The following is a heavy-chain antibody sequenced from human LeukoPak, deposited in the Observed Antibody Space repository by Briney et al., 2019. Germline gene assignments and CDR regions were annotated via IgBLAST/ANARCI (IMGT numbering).Heavy chain of an antibody. CDR1: GGSFSGYY. CDR2: INHSGST. V-gene: IGHV4-34*01. CDR3: ARVKKLDRLWNDY. D-gene: IGHD6-13*01. Sequence: SETLSLTCAVYGGSFSGYYWSWIRQPPGKGLEWIGEINHSGSTYYNPSLKSRVTISVDTSKNQFSLKLSSVTAADTAVYYCARVKKLDRLWNDYWGQGTLVTVSS. J-gene: IGHJ4*02.